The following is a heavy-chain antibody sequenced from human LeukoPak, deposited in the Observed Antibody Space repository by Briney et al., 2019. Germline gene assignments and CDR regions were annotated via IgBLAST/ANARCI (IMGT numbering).Heavy chain of an antibody. V-gene: IGHV1-18*01. CDR2: ISSNNGNT. J-gene: IGHJ5*02. D-gene: IGHD1-26*01. CDR1: GYSFTRNG. Sequence: ASVKVSCKASGYSFTRNGINWMRQAHGQGLEWMGWISSNNGNTRYAPKLRGRGTMTTDTSTSTAYMELRSLTSDDTAVYYCARDVEVGATLEGAFYFWFDPWGQGTLDTVSS. CDR3: ARDVEVGATLEGAFYFWFDP.